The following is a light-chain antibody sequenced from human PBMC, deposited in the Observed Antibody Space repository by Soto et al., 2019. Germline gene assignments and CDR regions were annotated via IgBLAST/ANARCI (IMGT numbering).Light chain of an antibody. J-gene: IGKJ4*01. Sequence: DIQMTQSPSSLSASVGDRVNITCQASQDISNSLNWYQQKPGKAPHLLIYDASSLETGVPSRFSGSGSGTDFTFNISSLQPEDIATYYCHQYDNLPLTFGGGNKVEIK. CDR1: QDISNS. CDR2: DAS. V-gene: IGKV1-33*01. CDR3: HQYDNLPLT.